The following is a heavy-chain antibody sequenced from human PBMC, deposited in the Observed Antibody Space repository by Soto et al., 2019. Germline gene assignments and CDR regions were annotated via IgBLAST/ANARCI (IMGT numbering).Heavy chain of an antibody. D-gene: IGHD2-2*03. CDR3: AREIMDIVVVPAEAASGWSHP. V-gene: IGHV4-31*01. Sequence: TQSLTSTVTGCYIGVGGGCWPLILKNSGRRLDCIGYIYYSGSTYYNPSLKSQVTISVDTSKNQFSLKLSSVTAADTAVYYCAREIMDIVVVPAEAASGWSHPWCQGTLVTGSS. CDR1: GCYIGVGGGC. CDR2: IYYSGST. J-gene: IGHJ5*02.